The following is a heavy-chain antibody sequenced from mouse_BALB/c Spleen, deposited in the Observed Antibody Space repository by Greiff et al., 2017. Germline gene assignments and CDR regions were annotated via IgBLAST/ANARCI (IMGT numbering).Heavy chain of an antibody. CDR3: ASHYYGSSPYYAMDY. CDR2: ISYSGST. CDR1: GDSITSGY. D-gene: IGHD1-1*01. J-gene: IGHJ4*01. Sequence: EVKLMESGPSLVKPSQTLSLTCSVTGDSITSGYWNWIRKFPGNKLEYMGYISYSGSTYYNPSLKSRISITRDTSKNQYYLQLNSVTTEDTATYYCASHYYGSSPYYAMDYWGQGTSVTVSA. V-gene: IGHV3-8*02.